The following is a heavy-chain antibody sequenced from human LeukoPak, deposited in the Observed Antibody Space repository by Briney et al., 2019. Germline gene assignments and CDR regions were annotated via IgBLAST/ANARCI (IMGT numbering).Heavy chain of an antibody. D-gene: IGHD6-19*01. CDR3: ARADRGWYTFDY. CDR1: GFTFSNYA. CDR2: IWYDGSNK. Sequence: GRSLRLSCAASGFTFSNYAMHWVRQAPGKGLEWVAVIWYDGSNKYYADSVKGRFTISRDNSKNTLFLQMNSLRAEDTAVYYCARADRGWYTFDYWGQGTLVTVPS. J-gene: IGHJ4*02. V-gene: IGHV3-33*01.